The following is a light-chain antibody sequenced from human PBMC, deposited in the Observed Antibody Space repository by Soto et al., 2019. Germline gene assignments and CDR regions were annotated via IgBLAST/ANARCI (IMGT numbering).Light chain of an antibody. J-gene: IGLJ1*01. CDR1: SSDVGGYNY. CDR3: RSYTGSSTLYV. CDR2: EVS. V-gene: IGLV2-14*01. Sequence: QSVLTQPASVSGSPGQSITISCTGTSSDVGGYNYVSWYQQHPGKAPKLIIYEVSNRPSGVSNRFSGSKSGDTASLTISGLHPEDEADYYCRSYTGSSTLYVFGTGTKLTVL.